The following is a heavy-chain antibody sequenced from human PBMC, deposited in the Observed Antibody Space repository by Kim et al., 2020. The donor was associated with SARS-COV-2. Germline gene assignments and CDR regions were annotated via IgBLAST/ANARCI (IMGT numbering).Heavy chain of an antibody. Sequence: GGSLRLSCAASGFTFSSYGMHWVRQAPGKGLEWVTTIWYDGGNKYYADSVKGRFTISRDNSQNTLYLQMNSLRAEDTAVYHCARGGYYFDSTGYHDAFEIWGQGTMVTVSS. V-gene: IGHV3-33*01. D-gene: IGHD3-22*01. CDR3: ARGGYYFDSTGYHDAFEI. CDR2: IWYDGGNK. J-gene: IGHJ3*02. CDR1: GFTFSSYG.